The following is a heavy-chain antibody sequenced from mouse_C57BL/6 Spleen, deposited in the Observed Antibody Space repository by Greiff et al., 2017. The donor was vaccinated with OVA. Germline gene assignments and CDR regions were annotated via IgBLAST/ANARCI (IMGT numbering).Heavy chain of an antibody. CDR1: GYTFTSYW. J-gene: IGHJ2*01. D-gene: IGHD2-5*01. Sequence: QVQLKQPGAELVKPGASVKLSCKASGYTFTSYWMQWVKQRPGQGLEWIGEIDPSDSYTNYNQKFKGKATLTVDTSSSTAYMQLSSLTSEDSAVYYCAVAYYSNFDYWGQGTTLTVSS. CDR3: AVAYYSNFDY. CDR2: IDPSDSYT. V-gene: IGHV1-50*01.